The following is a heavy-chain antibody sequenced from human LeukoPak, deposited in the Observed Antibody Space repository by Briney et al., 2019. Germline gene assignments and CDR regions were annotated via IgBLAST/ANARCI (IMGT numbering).Heavy chain of an antibody. J-gene: IGHJ4*02. CDR2: ISADGIDK. CDR3: AKDKGREGDY. V-gene: IGHV3-30*18. Sequence: GSLRLSCAASGFPFSKYCMAWVRQAPGKGLEWVAVISADGIDKYYADSVKGRFTISRDNSKNTLYLQMSSLRPEDTAVYYCAKDKGREGDYWGQGNLVTVSS. CDR1: GFPFSKYC.